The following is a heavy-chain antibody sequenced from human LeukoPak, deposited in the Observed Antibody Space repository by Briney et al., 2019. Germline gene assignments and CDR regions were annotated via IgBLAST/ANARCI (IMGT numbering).Heavy chain of an antibody. CDR1: GGSISSGDYY. V-gene: IGHV4-30-4*08. CDR2: IYYSGST. J-gene: IGHJ4*02. Sequence: SETLSLTCTVSGGSISSGDYYWSWIRQPPGKGLEWIGYIYYSGSTYYNPSLKSRVTISVDTSKNQFSLKLSSVTAADTAVYYCAREDCSSTSCYIGRDEGGIYFDYWGQGTLVTVSS. D-gene: IGHD2-2*02. CDR3: AREDCSSTSCYIGRDEGGIYFDY.